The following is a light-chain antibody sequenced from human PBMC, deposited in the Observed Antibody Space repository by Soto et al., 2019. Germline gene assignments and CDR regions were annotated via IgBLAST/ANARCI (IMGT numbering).Light chain of an antibody. J-gene: IGKJ2*01. Sequence: EIVMTQSPATLSVSPGERATLSCRASQSVSYNLAWYQQKPGQAPRLLIFDASARATGIPARFSGSGSGTEFTLTISSLQSEDFAVYYCQQYNDWPPYTFGQGTKLDIK. CDR3: QQYNDWPPYT. V-gene: IGKV3-15*01. CDR2: DAS. CDR1: QSVSYN.